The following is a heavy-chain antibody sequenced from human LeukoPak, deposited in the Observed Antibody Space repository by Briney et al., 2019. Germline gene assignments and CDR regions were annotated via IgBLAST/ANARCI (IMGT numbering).Heavy chain of an antibody. CDR3: ARAHLPPWFDL. Sequence: SETLSLTCTVSGGSISSGSYYWSWIRQPAGKGLEWIGRIYTSGSTNYIPSLKSRVTISVDTSKNQFSLKLSSVTAADTAVYYCARAHLPPWFDLWGRGTLVTVSS. CDR2: IYTSGST. J-gene: IGHJ2*01. V-gene: IGHV4-61*02. CDR1: GGSISSGSYY.